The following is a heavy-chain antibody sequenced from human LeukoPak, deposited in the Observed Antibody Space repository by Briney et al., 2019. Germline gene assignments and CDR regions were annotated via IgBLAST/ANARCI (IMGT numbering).Heavy chain of an antibody. CDR3: ARTAARMTHYMHV. CDR1: GLSRSTSGMG. J-gene: IGHJ6*03. Sequence: SGPALRQPTPTLTLTFTFSGLSRSTSGMGVGWIRQPPVKALEWLTRIDWDEDKYYSTSLKTRLTISKDTSKTQVVLTMTNMDPVDTATYYCARTAARMTHYMHVWGKGTTVTVSS. V-gene: IGHV2-70*11. CDR2: IDWDEDK.